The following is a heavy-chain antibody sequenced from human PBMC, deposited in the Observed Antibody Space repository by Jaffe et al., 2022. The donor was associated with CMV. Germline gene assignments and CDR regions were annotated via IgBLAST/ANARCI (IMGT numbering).Heavy chain of an antibody. D-gene: IGHD6-13*01. CDR2: IYYSGST. Sequence: QLQLQESGPGLVKPSETLSLTCTVSGGSISSSGYYWGWIRQPPGKGLEWIGSIYYSGSTYYNPSLKSRVTISMNTSKNQFSLKLSSMTAADTAVYYCARHRGTSIAAASDWGQGTLVTVSS. CDR3: ARHRGTSIAAASD. V-gene: IGHV4-39*01. CDR1: GGSISSSGYY. J-gene: IGHJ4*02.